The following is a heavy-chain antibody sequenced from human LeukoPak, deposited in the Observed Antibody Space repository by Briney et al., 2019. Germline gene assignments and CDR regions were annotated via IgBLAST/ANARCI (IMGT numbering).Heavy chain of an antibody. J-gene: IGHJ4*02. V-gene: IGHV4-59*01. CDR2: IYYSGST. CDR3: ARSMEGSGSYLDY. D-gene: IGHD3-10*01. CDR1: GGSMSGYY. Sequence: SETLSLTCIVTGGSMSGYYWSWIRQPPGKGLEWIGYIYYSGSTNYNPSLKSRVTISVDTSKNQFSLKLSSVTAADTAVYYCARSMEGSGSYLDYWGQGTLVTVSS.